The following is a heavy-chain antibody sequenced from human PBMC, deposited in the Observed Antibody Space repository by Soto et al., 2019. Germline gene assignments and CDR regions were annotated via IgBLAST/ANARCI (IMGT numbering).Heavy chain of an antibody. Sequence: SETLSLTCTVSGGSISFYYWTWIRQPPGKGLEYIGYIYYSGSTNYNPSLKSRVAISVDTSKNQFSLKLSSVTAADTAVYYCARGPLCIAGTCYYGMDVWGQGTTVTVSS. J-gene: IGHJ6*02. CDR3: ARGPLCIAGTCYYGMDV. CDR1: GGSISFYY. CDR2: IYYSGST. D-gene: IGHD6-13*01. V-gene: IGHV4-59*12.